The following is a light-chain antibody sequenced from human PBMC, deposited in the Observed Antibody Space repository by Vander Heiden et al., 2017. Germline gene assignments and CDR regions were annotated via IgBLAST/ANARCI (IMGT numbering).Light chain of an antibody. V-gene: IGLV1-51*01. Sequence: QSVLTQPPSVSAAPGQTVTISCSVGSSNIGYNSVSWYQPLPGTAPKFLIYDNNKRPSGMTDRCSGSKSGTSATLDSTVLKTGDEAGYYCGAWDSSLSVVLFGGGTKLTVL. CDR2: DNN. J-gene: IGLJ3*02. CDR3: GAWDSSLSVVL. CDR1: SSNIGYNS.